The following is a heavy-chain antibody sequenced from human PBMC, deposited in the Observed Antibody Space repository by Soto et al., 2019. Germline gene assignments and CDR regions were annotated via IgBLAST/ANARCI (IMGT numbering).Heavy chain of an antibody. V-gene: IGHV3-15*07. J-gene: IGHJ4*02. D-gene: IGHD6-19*01. Sequence: GGSLRLSCSASGFSFTNAWISWVRQAPGKGLEWVGHIKGRIDGEATDYAAPVKGRVTFSRDYSRNAVYLQVNSLRTDDTAVYYCAADIPSQGSGEFDFWGQGPQVTVSS. CDR1: GFSFTNAW. CDR3: AADIPSQGSGEFDF. CDR2: IKGRIDGEAT.